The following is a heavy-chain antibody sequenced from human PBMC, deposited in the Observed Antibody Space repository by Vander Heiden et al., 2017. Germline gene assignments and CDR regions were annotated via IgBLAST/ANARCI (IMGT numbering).Heavy chain of an antibody. J-gene: IGHJ4*02. CDR1: GFTFSTYA. Sequence: EVQLLESGGGLVQPGGSLRLSCAASGFTFSTYAMNWVRQAPGKGLEWVSGIGGSGATTYYADSVRGRFTISRDNSKDTLQLQMNALRGDDTAVVYCVRTSDRWGHLDYWGQGTLGTVSS. V-gene: IGHV3-23*01. CDR2: IGGSGATT. D-gene: IGHD3-16*01. CDR3: VRTSDRWGHLDY.